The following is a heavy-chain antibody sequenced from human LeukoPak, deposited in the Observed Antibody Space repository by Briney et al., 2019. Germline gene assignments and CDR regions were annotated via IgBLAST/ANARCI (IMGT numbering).Heavy chain of an antibody. CDR2: ISSSSSYI. J-gene: IGHJ5*02. D-gene: IGHD6-13*01. CDR1: GFTFSSYS. Sequence: GGSLRLSCAASGFTFSSYSVNWVRQAPGKGLEWVSSISSSSSYIYYADSVKGRFTISRDNAKNSLYLQMNSLRAEDTAVYYCAREYSSSWHDPWGQGTLVTVSS. CDR3: AREYSSSWHDP. V-gene: IGHV3-21*01.